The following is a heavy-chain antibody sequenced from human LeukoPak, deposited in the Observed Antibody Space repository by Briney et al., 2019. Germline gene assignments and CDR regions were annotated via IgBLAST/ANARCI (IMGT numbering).Heavy chain of an antibody. Sequence: GGSLRLSCAASGFAFSSYSMIWVRQVPGKGLEWVSYISSSSSTIYYADSVKGRFTISRDNAKNSLYLQMNSLRAEDTAVYYCARDPRYDFPMDAWGKGTTVTVSS. CDR2: ISSSSSTI. J-gene: IGHJ6*03. V-gene: IGHV3-48*04. D-gene: IGHD3-3*01. CDR3: ARDPRYDFPMDA. CDR1: GFAFSSYS.